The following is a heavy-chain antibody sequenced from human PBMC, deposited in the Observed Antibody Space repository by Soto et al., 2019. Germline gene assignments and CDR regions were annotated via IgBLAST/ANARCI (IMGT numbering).Heavy chain of an antibody. J-gene: IGHJ4*02. CDR2: IYWDDDK. Sequence: GPTLVNPTQTLTLTCTFSGFSLSTAGVGVGWIRQPPGKALEWLAIIYWDDDKRYSPSLKSRLTITKDTSNNQVVLTMTNMDPVDTATYYCARESRRFFDCWGQGTLVTVSS. CDR3: ARESRRFFDC. V-gene: IGHV2-5*02. CDR1: GFSLSTAGVG. D-gene: IGHD2-2*01.